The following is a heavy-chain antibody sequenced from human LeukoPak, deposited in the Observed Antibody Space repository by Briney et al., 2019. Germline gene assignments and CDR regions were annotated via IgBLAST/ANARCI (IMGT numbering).Heavy chain of an antibody. D-gene: IGHD2-21*01. J-gene: IGHJ4*02. CDR2: ISGSGLST. V-gene: IGHV3-23*01. CDR3: ANQFIYSGIRSDD. Sequence: QPGGSLRLSCVASGFIFQNYGLSWVRQAPGKGLEWVSTISGSGLSTWYADPVKGRFTISRDNSKDTLYLQMDTLRADDSAMYFCANQFIYSGIRSDDWGQGTPVIVSS. CDR1: GFIFQNYG.